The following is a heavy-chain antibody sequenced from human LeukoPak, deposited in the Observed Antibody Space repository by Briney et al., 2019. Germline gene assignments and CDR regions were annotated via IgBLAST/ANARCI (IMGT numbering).Heavy chain of an antibody. CDR2: INHSGST. CDR1: GGSFSGYY. D-gene: IGHD1-14*01. Sequence: PSETLSLTCAVYGGSFSGYYWSWIRQPPGKGLEWIEEINHSGSTNYNPSLKSRVTISVDTSKNQFSLKLSSVTAADTAVYYCARNPGGWFDPWGQGTLVTVSS. V-gene: IGHV4-34*01. J-gene: IGHJ5*02. CDR3: ARNPGGWFDP.